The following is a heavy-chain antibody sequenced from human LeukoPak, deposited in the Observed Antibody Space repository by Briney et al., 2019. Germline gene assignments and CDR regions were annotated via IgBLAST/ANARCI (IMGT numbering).Heavy chain of an antibody. Sequence: GGSLRLSCAASGFTFSSYAMHWVRQAPGKGLEWVAVMSYDGSNKYYADSVKGRFTISRDNSKNTLYLQMNSLRAEDTAVYFCARDRRFDWNLLGYFDYWGQGALVTVSS. CDR1: GFTFSSYA. V-gene: IGHV3-30-3*01. CDR3: ARDRRFDWNLLGYFDY. CDR2: MSYDGSNK. D-gene: IGHD1-7*01. J-gene: IGHJ4*02.